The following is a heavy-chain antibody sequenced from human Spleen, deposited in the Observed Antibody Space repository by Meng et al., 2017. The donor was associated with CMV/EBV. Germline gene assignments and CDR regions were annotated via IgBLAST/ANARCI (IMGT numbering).Heavy chain of an antibody. CDR3: ARATAYSKPFHY. J-gene: IGHJ4*02. CDR2: VSRSGNTK. D-gene: IGHD1-1*01. Sequence: SGFSFGDYYMNWIRQSPGKGLGLVAFVSRSGNTKYYADFVKGRFTISRDNAKNSLSLEVNSLRAEDTGVYYCARATAYSKPFHYWGQGALVTVSS. CDR1: GFSFGDYY. V-gene: IGHV3-11*04.